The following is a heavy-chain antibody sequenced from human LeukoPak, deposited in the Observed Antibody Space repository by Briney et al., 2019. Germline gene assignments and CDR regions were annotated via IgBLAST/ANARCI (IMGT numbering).Heavy chain of an antibody. J-gene: IGHJ6*03. CDR2: INPNSGGT. V-gene: IGHV1-2*02. CDR1: GYTFTGYY. Sequence: VASVKVSCKASGYTFTGYYMHWVRQAPGQGLEWMGWINPNSGGTNYAQKFQGRVTMTRDTSISTAYMELSRLRSDDTAVYYCARDGVVVPAAPVYYYYYYMDVWGKGTTVTVSS. D-gene: IGHD2-2*01. CDR3: ARDGVVVPAAPVYYYYYYMDV.